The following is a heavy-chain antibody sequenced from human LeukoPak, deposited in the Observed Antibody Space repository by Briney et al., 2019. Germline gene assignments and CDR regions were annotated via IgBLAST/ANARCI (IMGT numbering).Heavy chain of an antibody. V-gene: IGHV4-59*01. Sequence: SETLSLTCAVYGGSLSDYYWSWIRQPPGKGLEWIGYIYYSGSTDYNPSLKSRVTISVDTPKNQFSLKLSSVTAADTAFYYCARISRNDAFDIWGQGTRVTVSS. D-gene: IGHD2/OR15-2a*01. CDR3: ARISRNDAFDI. CDR2: IYYSGST. J-gene: IGHJ3*02. CDR1: GGSLSDYY.